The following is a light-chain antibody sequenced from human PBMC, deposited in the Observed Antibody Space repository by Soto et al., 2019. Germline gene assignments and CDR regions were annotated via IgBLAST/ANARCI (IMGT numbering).Light chain of an antibody. V-gene: IGKV3-15*01. J-gene: IGKJ5*01. CDR1: QSVSSN. CDR3: QQYNNWPPT. Sequence: EIVMTQSPATLSVSPGERATLSCRASQSVSSNLAWYQQKPGQAPRLLIYGASTRATGIPARFSGSGSGTEFTLTISSLQSEDFAVYYCQQYNNWPPTVGQGTRLEIK. CDR2: GAS.